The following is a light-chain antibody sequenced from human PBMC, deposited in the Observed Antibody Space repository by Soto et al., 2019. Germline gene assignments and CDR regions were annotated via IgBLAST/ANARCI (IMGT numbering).Light chain of an antibody. V-gene: IGKV3-15*01. CDR2: GAS. CDR3: QQYNNWPPST. Sequence: EIVMTQSPATLSVSPGERATLSCRASQSVSSNLAWYQRKPGQAPRLLIYGASTRATGIPARFSGSGSGTEFTLTISSLQSEDVAVYYCQQYNNWPPSTFGPGTKVDIK. J-gene: IGKJ3*01. CDR1: QSVSSN.